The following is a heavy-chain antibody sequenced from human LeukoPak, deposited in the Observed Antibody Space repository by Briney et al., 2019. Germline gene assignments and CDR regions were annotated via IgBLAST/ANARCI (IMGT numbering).Heavy chain of an antibody. Sequence: GGSLRLSCAASGFTFSSYGMPWVRQAPGKGLEWVAVISYDGSNKYYADSVKGRFTISRDNSKNTLYLQMNSLRAEDTAVYYCAKDSAPGYYYDSSGYLDYWGQGTLVTVSS. J-gene: IGHJ4*02. D-gene: IGHD3-22*01. V-gene: IGHV3-30*18. CDR3: AKDSAPGYYYDSSGYLDY. CDR2: ISYDGSNK. CDR1: GFTFSSYG.